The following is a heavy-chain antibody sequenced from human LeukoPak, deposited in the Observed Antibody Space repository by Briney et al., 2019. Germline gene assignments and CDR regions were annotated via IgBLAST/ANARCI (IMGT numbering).Heavy chain of an antibody. CDR3: ATDRGWLQFDY. V-gene: IGHV3-7*01. CDR1: GFTFSSYA. D-gene: IGHD5-24*01. CDR2: IKEDGSEI. Sequence: GGSLRLSCAASGFTFSSYAMSWVRQAPGKGLEWVADIKEDGSEIYYVDSVKGRFTISRDNAKNLLYLQMNSLRAEDTAVYYCATDRGWLQFDYWGQGTLVTVSS. J-gene: IGHJ4*02.